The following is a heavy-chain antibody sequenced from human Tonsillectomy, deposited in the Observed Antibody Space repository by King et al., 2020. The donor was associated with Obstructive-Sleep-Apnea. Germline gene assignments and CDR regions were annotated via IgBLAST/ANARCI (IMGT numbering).Heavy chain of an antibody. V-gene: IGHV3-23*04. CDR1: GFTFSSYA. CDR3: AKVSVGGYSGYGYYFDY. J-gene: IGHJ4*02. D-gene: IGHD5-12*01. CDR2: ISGSGGST. Sequence: VQLVESGGGLVQPWGSLRLSCAASGFTFSSYAMSWVRQAPGKGLEWVSAISGSGGSTYYADSVKGRFTISRDNSKNTLYLQMNSLRAEDTAVYYCAKVSVGGYSGYGYYFDYWGQGTLVTVSS.